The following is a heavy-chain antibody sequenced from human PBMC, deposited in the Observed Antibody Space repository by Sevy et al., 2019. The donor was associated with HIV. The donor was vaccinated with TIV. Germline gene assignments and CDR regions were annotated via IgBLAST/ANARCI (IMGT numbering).Heavy chain of an antibody. CDR1: GFSFSDYY. J-gene: IGHJ4*02. V-gene: IGHV3-11*01. CDR2: ISRGGRII. D-gene: IGHD6-25*01. CDR3: ARVRVAAADYYFDY. Sequence: GGSLRLSCATSGFSFSDYYMSWIRQAPGKGLEWISYISRGGRIIYYADSVKGRFTISRDNTNNSLYLRMNSLRAEDTAVYYWARVRVAAADYYFDYWGQGTLVTVSS.